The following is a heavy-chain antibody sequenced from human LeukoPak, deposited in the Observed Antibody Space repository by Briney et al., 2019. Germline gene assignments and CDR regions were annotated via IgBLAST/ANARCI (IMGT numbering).Heavy chain of an antibody. CDR2: MNPNSGNT. V-gene: IGHV1-8*01. CDR3: ARRRYCSSTSCFSSPYDAFDI. D-gene: IGHD2-2*01. J-gene: IGHJ3*02. CDR1: GYTYTSYD. Sequence: ASVKVSCKASGYTYTSYDINWVRQATGQGLEWMGWMNPNSGNTGYAQKFQGRVTITRNTSISTAYMELSSLRSEDTAVYYCARRRYCSSTSCFSSPYDAFDIWGQGTMVTVSS.